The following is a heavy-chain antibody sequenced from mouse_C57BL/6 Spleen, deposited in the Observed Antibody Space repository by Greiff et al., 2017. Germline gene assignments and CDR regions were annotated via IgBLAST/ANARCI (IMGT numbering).Heavy chain of an antibody. CDR3: ARVYEDYAMDY. D-gene: IGHD1-1*01. J-gene: IGHJ4*01. CDR1: GFTFSDYG. CDR2: ISSGSSTI. Sequence: VQLKESGGGLVKPGGSLKLSCAASGFTFSDYGMHWVRQAPEKGLEWVAYISSGSSTIYYADTVKGRFTISIDNAKNTLFLQLTSLRSEDTAMYYCARVYEDYAMDYWGQGTSVTASS. V-gene: IGHV5-17*01.